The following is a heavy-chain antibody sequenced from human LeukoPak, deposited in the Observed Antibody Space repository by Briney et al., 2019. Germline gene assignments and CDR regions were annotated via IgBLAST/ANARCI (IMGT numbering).Heavy chain of an antibody. J-gene: IGHJ4*02. CDR3: AKDLYGSGSYEIRLFDY. CDR1: GFTFSSYG. CDR2: IRFDESKA. V-gene: IGHV3-30*02. D-gene: IGHD3-10*01. Sequence: GRSLRLSCAASGFTFSSYGMHWVRQAPGKGLEWVAFIRFDESKAFYADSVKGRFTISRDNSRNTLFLQMNSLRVEDTAVYYCAKDLYGSGSYEIRLFDYWGQGTLVTVSS.